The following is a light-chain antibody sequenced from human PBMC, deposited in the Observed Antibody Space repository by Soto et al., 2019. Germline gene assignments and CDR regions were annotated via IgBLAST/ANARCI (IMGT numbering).Light chain of an antibody. Sequence: QSVLSQPASMSGSPGQSITIPCTGASSDIGLYNYVSWYQHHPGKAPKLLISEVNIRPSGLSDRFSASKAGNTASLTISGLQPEDEAYYYCSCLSTTSTPIVFGTGTKVTVL. V-gene: IGLV2-14*01. J-gene: IGLJ1*01. CDR3: SCLSTTSTPIV. CDR2: EVN. CDR1: SSDIGLYNY.